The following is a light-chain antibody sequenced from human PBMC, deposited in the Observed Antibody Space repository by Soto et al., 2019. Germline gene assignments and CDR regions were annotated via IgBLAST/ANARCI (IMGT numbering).Light chain of an antibody. Sequence: DIQMTQSPSTLSASVGDRVTITCRASQSISSWLAWYQQKPGKAPKLLIYDASSLESGVPSRFTGSVSSKEFTLTISSSQPDHFEPYYSKHYISYSPFAQGTKLEIK. CDR3: KHYISYSP. CDR1: QSISSW. CDR2: DAS. J-gene: IGKJ2*01. V-gene: IGKV1-5*01.